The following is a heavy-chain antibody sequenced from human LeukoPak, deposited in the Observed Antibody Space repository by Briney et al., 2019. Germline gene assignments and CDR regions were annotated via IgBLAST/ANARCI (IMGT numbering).Heavy chain of an antibody. D-gene: IGHD5-12*01. CDR2: ISPNSGRA. Sequence: ASVKAPCQPSAYTFTGHTMPCARQPPGQRLQSMASISPNSGRAHYAQNFQGRVTLTRDTSISTAYMEVTTLRSDDTAVYYCARGGGYDEFDYSGQGTLVTVSS. J-gene: IGHJ4*02. CDR3: ARGGGYDEFDY. V-gene: IGHV1-2*02. CDR1: AYTFTGHT.